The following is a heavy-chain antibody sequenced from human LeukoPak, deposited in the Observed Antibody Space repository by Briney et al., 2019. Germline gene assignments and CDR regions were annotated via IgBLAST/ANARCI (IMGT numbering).Heavy chain of an antibody. V-gene: IGHV3-48*04. CDR2: ISSSSSTI. Sequence: PGGSLRLSCAASGFTFSSYSMNWVRQAPGKGLEWVSYISSSSSTIYYADSVKGRFTISRDNAKNSLYLQMNSLRAEDTAVYYCARGTRYVGGSGKSISYYFDYWGQGTLVTVSS. J-gene: IGHJ4*02. D-gene: IGHD3-10*01. CDR1: GFTFSSYS. CDR3: ARGTRYVGGSGKSISYYFDY.